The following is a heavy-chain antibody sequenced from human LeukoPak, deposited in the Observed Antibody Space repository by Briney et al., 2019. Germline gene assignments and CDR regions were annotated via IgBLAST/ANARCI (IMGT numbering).Heavy chain of an antibody. Sequence: ASVKVSCKASGGTFSSYAISWVRQAPGQGLEWMGGIIPIFGTANYAQKFQGRVTITTDESTSTAYMELSSLRSEDTAVYYCARGPKIFGVVKYYYYYYMDVWGKGTTVTVSS. CDR1: GGTFSSYA. D-gene: IGHD3-3*01. CDR3: ARGPKIFGVVKYYYYYYMDV. CDR2: IIPIFGTA. V-gene: IGHV1-69*05. J-gene: IGHJ6*03.